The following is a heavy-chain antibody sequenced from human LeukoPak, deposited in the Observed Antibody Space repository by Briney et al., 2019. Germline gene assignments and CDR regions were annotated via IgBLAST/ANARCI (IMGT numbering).Heavy chain of an antibody. Sequence: PGRSLRLSCAASGFTFSSYAMHWVRQAPGKGLEWVAVISYDGSNKYYADSVKGRFTISRDNSKNTLHLQMNSLRAEDTAVYYCARARFDYWGQGTLVTVSS. V-gene: IGHV3-30-3*01. CDR3: ARARFDY. CDR2: ISYDGSNK. CDR1: GFTFSSYA. J-gene: IGHJ4*02.